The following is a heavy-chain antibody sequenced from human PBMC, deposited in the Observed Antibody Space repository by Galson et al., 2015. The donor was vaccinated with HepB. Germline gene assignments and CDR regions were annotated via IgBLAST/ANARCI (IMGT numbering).Heavy chain of an antibody. D-gene: IGHD2-2*01. CDR1: GLTFTNFA. J-gene: IGHJ4*02. CDR3: AKDSAWRTIRMPDY. V-gene: IGHV3-30*18. CDR2: ISYDVINK. Sequence: SLRLSCAASGLTFTNFAMHWVRQAPGKGLEWLAVISYDVINKNYADSVKGRFTISRDNSKNTLYLQMSSPKTEDTAVYFCAKDSAWRTIRMPDYWGQGTLVTVSS.